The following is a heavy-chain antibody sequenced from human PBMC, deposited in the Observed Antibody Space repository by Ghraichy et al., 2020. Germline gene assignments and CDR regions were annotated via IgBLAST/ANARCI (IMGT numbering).Heavy chain of an antibody. D-gene: IGHD2-2*01. J-gene: IGHJ4*02. V-gene: IGHV4-39*01. CDR1: GGSISSISYY. CDR2: IYYSGST. Sequence: SETLSLTCTVSGGSISSISYYWGWIRQPPGKGLEWIGTIYYSGSTYYNPSLKSRVTVSVDTSKNQFSLKLSSVTAADTAVYYCASHVKSIVVVQAATYFDYWGQGTLGTVSS. CDR3: ASHVKSIVVVQAATYFDY.